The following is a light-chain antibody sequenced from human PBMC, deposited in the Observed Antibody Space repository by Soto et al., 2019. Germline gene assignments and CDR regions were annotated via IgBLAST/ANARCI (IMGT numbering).Light chain of an antibody. V-gene: IGLV2-14*01. CDR2: DVS. CDR3: SSYTSTYTYV. Sequence: SVLTQPASVSVSPGQSITISCTGTSSDVGGYNYVSWYQQHPGKAPKLMIYDVSNRPSGVSDRFSGSKSGNTASLTISGLQAEDEADFYCSSYTSTYTYVFGTGTKVTVL. J-gene: IGLJ1*01. CDR1: SSDVGGYNY.